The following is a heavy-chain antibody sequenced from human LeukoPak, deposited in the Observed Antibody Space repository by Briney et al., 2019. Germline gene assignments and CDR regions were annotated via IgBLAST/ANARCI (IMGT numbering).Heavy chain of an antibody. CDR2: ISSSTI. V-gene: IGHV3-48*01. J-gene: IGHJ5*02. D-gene: IGHD2-2*01. Sequence: GGSLRLSCAASGFTFSSYSMNWVRQAPGKGLEWVSYISSSTIYYADSVKGRFTISRDNAKNSLYLQMNSLRAEDTAVYYCASSYCSSTSCYSVPWGQGALVTVSS. CDR3: ASSYCSSTSCYSVP. CDR1: GFTFSSYS.